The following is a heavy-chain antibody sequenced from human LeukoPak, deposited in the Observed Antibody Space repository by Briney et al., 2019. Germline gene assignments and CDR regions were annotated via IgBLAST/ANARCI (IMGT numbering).Heavy chain of an antibody. J-gene: IGHJ4*02. CDR1: GGSISSYY. CDR2: IYYSGST. CDR3: ARWAPNYYDSSGGAGYFDY. D-gene: IGHD3-22*01. V-gene: IGHV4-59*01. Sequence: SETLSLACTVSGGSISSYYWSWIRQPPGKGLEWIGYIYYSGSTNYNPSLKSRATISVDTSKNQFSLKLSSVTAADTAVYYCARWAPNYYDSSGGAGYFDYWGQGTLVTVSS.